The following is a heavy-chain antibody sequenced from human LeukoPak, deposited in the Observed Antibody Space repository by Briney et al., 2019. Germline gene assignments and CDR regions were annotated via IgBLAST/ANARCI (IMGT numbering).Heavy chain of an antibody. CDR2: IWDDGNNK. Sequence: GGSLRLSCAASGFSFSNHGMHWVRQAPGKRLEWVAVIWDDGNNKRYANSVNGRFTISRDNSENTLCLQMNGLTAEDTAMYYCARDSYQDYYGRFDPWGQGTLVIVSS. V-gene: IGHV3-33*01. CDR1: GFSFSNHG. J-gene: IGHJ5*02. D-gene: IGHD3-10*01. CDR3: ARDSYQDYYGRFDP.